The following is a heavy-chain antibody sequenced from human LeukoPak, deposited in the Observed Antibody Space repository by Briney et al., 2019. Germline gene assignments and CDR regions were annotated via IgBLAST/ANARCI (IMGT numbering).Heavy chain of an antibody. CDR3: ARRTGFGSGWYFDY. CDR1: GGSISSSSYY. D-gene: IGHD6-19*01. J-gene: IGHJ4*02. CDR2: IYYSGST. Sequence: PSETLSLTCTVSGGSISSSSYYWGWIRQPPGKGLEWIGSIYYSGSTYYNSSLKSRVTVSVDTSKNQFSLKLNSVTAADTAVYHCARRTGFGSGWYFDYWGQGTLVTVSS. V-gene: IGHV4-39*07.